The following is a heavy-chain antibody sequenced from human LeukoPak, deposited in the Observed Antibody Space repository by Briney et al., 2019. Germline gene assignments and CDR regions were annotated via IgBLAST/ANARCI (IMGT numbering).Heavy chain of an antibody. CDR1: GGSISSSTYY. J-gene: IGHJ5*02. D-gene: IGHD6-13*01. CDR2: IYNSGST. CDR3: ARQAYSSNLGWFDP. V-gene: IGHV4-39*01. Sequence: SETLSLTCSVSGGSISSSTYYWGWIRQPPGKGLEWNGNIYNSGSTNYNPSLKSRVTISVDTSKNQFSLKLSSVTAADKAVYYCARQAYSSNLGWFDPWGQGTLVTVSS.